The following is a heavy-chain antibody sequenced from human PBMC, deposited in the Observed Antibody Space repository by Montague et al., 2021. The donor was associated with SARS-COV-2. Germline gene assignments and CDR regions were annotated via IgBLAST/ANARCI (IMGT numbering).Heavy chain of an antibody. Sequence: SETLSLTCAVYGGSFSVYYWSWLRQSPRSGLEWIGEINHSGTANYNPSLKSRVSISVDTSKNQFTLKLTSVTAADTAMYYCAEEREVVRAARTLVAFDLWGQGTMVTVSS. J-gene: IGHJ3*01. CDR2: INHSGTA. D-gene: IGHD2-2*01. CDR3: AEEREVVRAARTLVAFDL. CDR1: GGSFSVYY. V-gene: IGHV4-34*01.